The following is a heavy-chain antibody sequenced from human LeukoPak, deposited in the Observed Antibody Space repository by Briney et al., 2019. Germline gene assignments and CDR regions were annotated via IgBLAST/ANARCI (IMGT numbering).Heavy chain of an antibody. J-gene: IGHJ4*02. Sequence: RASVKVSCKASGYTFTGYYMHWVRQAPGQGLEWMGRINPNSGGTNYAQKFQGRVTMTRDTSISTAYMELSRLRSDDTAVYYCARDEPTYGDLDYWGQGTLVTVSS. D-gene: IGHD4-17*01. CDR1: GYTFTGYY. CDR3: ARDEPTYGDLDY. V-gene: IGHV1-2*06. CDR2: INPNSGGT.